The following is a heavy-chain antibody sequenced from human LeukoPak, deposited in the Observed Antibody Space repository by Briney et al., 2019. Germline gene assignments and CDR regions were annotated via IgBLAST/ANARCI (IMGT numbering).Heavy chain of an antibody. J-gene: IGHJ5*02. Sequence: GESLKISCKGSGYSFTSYWIGWVRQLPGKGLEGMGIIYPGDSDTRYSPPFQGQVTISAAKSITPAYLQWSSLKASDTAMYYCARYIAVAGTVPNWFDPWGQGTLVTVSS. CDR1: GYSFTSYW. CDR3: ARYIAVAGTVPNWFDP. CDR2: IYPGDSDT. D-gene: IGHD6-19*01. V-gene: IGHV5-51*01.